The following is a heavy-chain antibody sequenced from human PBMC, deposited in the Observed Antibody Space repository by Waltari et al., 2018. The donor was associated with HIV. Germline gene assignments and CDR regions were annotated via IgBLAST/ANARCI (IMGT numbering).Heavy chain of an antibody. CDR2: IYYSGST. D-gene: IGHD6-13*01. CDR3: ARVDRYTSSGLDY. CDR1: GGSISNYY. V-gene: IGHV4-59*01. Sequence: QVQLQESGPGLVQPSETLSLICTVSGGSISNYYWTWIRQPPGKGLEWIGDIYYSGSTNYNPSLKSRVTISVDTSKNQFSLKVRSVTAADTAIYYCARVDRYTSSGLDYWGQGTLVNVSS. J-gene: IGHJ4*02.